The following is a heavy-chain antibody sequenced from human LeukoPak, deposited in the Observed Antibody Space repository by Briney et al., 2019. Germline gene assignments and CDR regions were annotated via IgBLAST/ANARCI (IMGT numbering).Heavy chain of an antibody. CDR1: GFTFSSYA. CDR2: ISGSGGST. Sequence: GGSLRLSCAASGFTFSSYAMSWVRQAPGKGLEWVSAISGSGGSTYYADSVKGRFTISRDNSKNTLYLQMNSLRAEDTAVYYCAKGTSGSPVVVVAAALGYWGQGTLVTVSS. V-gene: IGHV3-23*01. D-gene: IGHD2-15*01. CDR3: AKGTSGSPVVVVAAALGY. J-gene: IGHJ4*02.